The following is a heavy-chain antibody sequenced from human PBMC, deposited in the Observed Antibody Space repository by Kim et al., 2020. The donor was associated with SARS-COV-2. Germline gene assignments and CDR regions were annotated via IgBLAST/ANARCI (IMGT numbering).Heavy chain of an antibody. J-gene: IGHJ5*02. Sequence: GGSLRLSCAASGFTFSSYAMSWVRQAPGKGLEWVSAISGSGGSTYYADSVKGRFTISRDNSKNTLYLQMNSLRAEDTAVYYCAKDFWGVRGVHLRLNWFDPWGQGTLVTVSS. CDR3: AKDFWGVRGVHLRLNWFDP. D-gene: IGHD3-10*01. CDR2: ISGSGGST. CDR1: GFTFSSYA. V-gene: IGHV3-23*01.